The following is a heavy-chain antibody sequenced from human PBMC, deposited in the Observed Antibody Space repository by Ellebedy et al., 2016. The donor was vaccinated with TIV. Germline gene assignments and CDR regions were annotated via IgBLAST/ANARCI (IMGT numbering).Heavy chain of an antibody. CDR2: ITASGGGT. J-gene: IGHJ4*02. CDR1: GFTFDSYA. CDR3: AKDHIYFGSGTSPNFDY. D-gene: IGHD3-10*01. Sequence: PGGSLRLSCAASGFTFDSYAMSWVRQAPGKGLDWASVITASGGGTHYADSVKGRFTISRDNSANTLYLQMNSLRAEDTAVYYCAKDHIYFGSGTSPNFDYWGQGILVTVSS. V-gene: IGHV3-23*01.